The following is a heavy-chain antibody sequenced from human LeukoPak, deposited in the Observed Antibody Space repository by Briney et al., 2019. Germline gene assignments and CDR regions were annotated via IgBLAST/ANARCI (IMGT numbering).Heavy chain of an antibody. CDR1: GFTFSSYA. Sequence: GGSLRLSCAASGFTFSSYAMHWVRQAPGKGLEYVSAISSNGGSTYYANSVKDRFTISRDNSKNTLYLQMGSLRAEDMAVYYCSRTETYYDFWSGYSDAFDIWGQGTMVTVSS. J-gene: IGHJ3*02. CDR3: SRTETYYDFWSGYSDAFDI. D-gene: IGHD3-3*01. CDR2: ISSNGGST. V-gene: IGHV3-64*01.